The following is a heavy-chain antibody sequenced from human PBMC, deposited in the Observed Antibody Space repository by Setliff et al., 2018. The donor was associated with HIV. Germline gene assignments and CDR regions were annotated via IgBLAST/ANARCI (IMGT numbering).Heavy chain of an antibody. D-gene: IGHD5-18*01. V-gene: IGHV1-3*01. CDR1: EYNFTKYS. J-gene: IGHJ4*02. Sequence: ASVKVSCKASEYNFTKYSMHWVRQAPGQSLEWMGWINGGNGNTKYSQKFLARVTFTRDTSASTAYMELSSLRSEDTAVYYCARTLPQYTNLFDYWGQGTLVTVSS. CDR3: ARTLPQYTNLFDY. CDR2: INGGNGNT.